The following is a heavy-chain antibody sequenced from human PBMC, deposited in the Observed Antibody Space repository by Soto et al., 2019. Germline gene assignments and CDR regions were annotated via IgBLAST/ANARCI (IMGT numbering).Heavy chain of an antibody. CDR1: GFSLITSGVG. CDR3: AHSLIPNWGSRGAFDY. V-gene: IGHV2-5*02. Sequence: QITLKESGPTLVKPTQTLTLTCTFSGFSLITSGVGVGWIRQPPGKALEWLALIYWDDDKRYSPSLKSRLTITNDTSKNQVVLTMTNMDPVDTATYYCAHSLIPNWGSRGAFDYWGQGTLVTVSS. CDR2: IYWDDDK. J-gene: IGHJ4*02. D-gene: IGHD7-27*01.